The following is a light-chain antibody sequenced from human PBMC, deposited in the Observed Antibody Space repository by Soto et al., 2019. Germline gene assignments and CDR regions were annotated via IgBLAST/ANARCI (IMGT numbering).Light chain of an antibody. J-gene: IGKJ4*01. CDR2: KVS. CDR3: MQGSHCPLS. V-gene: IGKV2-30*01. CDR1: QSLVYSDGNIY. Sequence: DVVMTQSPPSLPVTLGQPASISCRSSQSLVYSDGNIYLNWLQQRPGQSPGRLIYKVSNRGSGVPDRFSGSGPGANFTLEISRVEAEDVGLYYCMQGSHCPLSFGGGTMVDIK.